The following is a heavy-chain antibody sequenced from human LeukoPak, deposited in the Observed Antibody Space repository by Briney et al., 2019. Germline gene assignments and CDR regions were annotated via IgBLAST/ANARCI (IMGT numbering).Heavy chain of an antibody. CDR1: GFTFDDYA. CDR3: ARVFRPSLTVFIIRGAFDI. CDR2: ISWNSGSM. J-gene: IGHJ3*02. D-gene: IGHD3-3*01. V-gene: IGHV3-9*01. Sequence: PGGSLRLSCAASGFTFDDYAMHWVRQAPGKGLEWVSGISWNSGSMEYADSVKGRFTISRDNAKNSLYLQMNSLRVEDTAVYYCARVFRPSLTVFIIRGAFDIWGQGTMVTVSS.